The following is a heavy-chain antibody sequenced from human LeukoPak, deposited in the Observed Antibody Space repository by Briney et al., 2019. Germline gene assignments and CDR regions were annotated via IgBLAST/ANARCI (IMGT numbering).Heavy chain of an antibody. V-gene: IGHV3-23*03. D-gene: IGHD6-19*01. CDR2: IYSGGST. CDR3: AKEHGGWYFDY. J-gene: IGHJ4*02. Sequence: GGSLRLSCAASGFTFSSYAMSWVRQAPGKGLEWVSVIYSGGSTYYADSVKGRFTIARDNSKSTVHLQMNSLRPDDTAIYYCAKEHGGWYFDYWGQGTLVTVSS. CDR1: GFTFSSYA.